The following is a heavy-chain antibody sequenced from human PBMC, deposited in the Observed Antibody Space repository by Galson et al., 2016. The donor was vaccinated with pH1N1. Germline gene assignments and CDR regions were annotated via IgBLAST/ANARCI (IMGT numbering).Heavy chain of an antibody. CDR3: ARSYCSSTSCDGGSYCYYGIDV. Sequence: SVKVSCKASGYTFTSNAMNWVRQAPGQGLEWMGWINTNTGNPTYAQGFTGRFVFSLDTSVSMAYLQISSLKAEDTAVYYCARSYCSSTSCDGGSYCYYGIDVWGQRTTLTVSS. D-gene: IGHD2-2*01. V-gene: IGHV7-4-1*04. J-gene: IGHJ6*02. CDR2: INTNTGNP. CDR1: GYTFTSNA.